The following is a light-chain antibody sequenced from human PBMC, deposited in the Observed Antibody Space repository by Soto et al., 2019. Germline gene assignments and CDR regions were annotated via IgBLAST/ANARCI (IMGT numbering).Light chain of an antibody. J-gene: IGKJ2*01. CDR1: QSLLHSNGYYY. Sequence: DIVMTQSPLSLPVTPGEPASISCRSSQSLLHSNGYYYLDWYLQKPGQSPQLLISLGSNRASGVPARFSGSGSATDFTLNIARVEAEDFGVYYCMQALQSPYTFGQGTKLEIK. CDR2: LGS. V-gene: IGKV2-28*01. CDR3: MQALQSPYT.